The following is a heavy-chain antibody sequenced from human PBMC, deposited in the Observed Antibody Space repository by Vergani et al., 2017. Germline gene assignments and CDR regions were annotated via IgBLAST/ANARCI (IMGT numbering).Heavy chain of an antibody. Sequence: QVQLQESGPGLVKPSETLSLTCTVSGGSISSSYWSWIRQPPGKGLEWIGFIYSSGSTNYNPSLKSRVTISLDTSKNQFSLQLNSVTAADTAMYYCARVSRGGGYYYYYMGVWGKGP. J-gene: IGHJ6*03. CDR2: IYSSGST. V-gene: IGHV4-59*01. CDR3: ARVSRGGGYYYYYMGV. D-gene: IGHD2-15*01. CDR1: GGSISSSY.